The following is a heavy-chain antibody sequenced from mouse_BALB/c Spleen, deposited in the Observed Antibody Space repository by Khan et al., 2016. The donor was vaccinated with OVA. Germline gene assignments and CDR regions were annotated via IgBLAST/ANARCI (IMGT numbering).Heavy chain of an antibody. CDR3: TRAGYGSFAY. CDR1: GYTFSSYY. Sequence: QVQLQQSGAELVKPGASVKLSCKASGYTFSSYYMYWVKQRPGQGLEWIGEFNPNNGGTNFNETFKSKAALTVDKSSTTAYMQLSSLTSEDSAVYYCTRAGYGSFAYWGQGTLVTVST. J-gene: IGHJ3*01. V-gene: IGHV1S81*02. D-gene: IGHD2-2*01. CDR2: FNPNNGGT.